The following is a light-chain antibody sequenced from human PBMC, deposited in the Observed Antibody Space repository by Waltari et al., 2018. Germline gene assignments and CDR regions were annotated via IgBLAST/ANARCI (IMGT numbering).Light chain of an antibody. CDR1: NLGRKS. J-gene: IGLJ1*01. CDR2: YAT. CDR3: QVWDVNSDYV. Sequence: SYVLSQTPSVSVAPGKTARITCGGDNLGRKSVHWYQQEPGQAPVLVIYYATDRPSGIPERFSGSNSGSTATLTISRVEAGDEADYYCQVWDVNSDYVFGTGTKVTVL. V-gene: IGLV3-21*04.